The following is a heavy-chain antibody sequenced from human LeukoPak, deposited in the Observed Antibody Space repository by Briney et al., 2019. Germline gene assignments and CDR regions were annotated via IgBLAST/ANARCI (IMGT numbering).Heavy chain of an antibody. V-gene: IGHV4-38-2*01. CDR3: ARGGQWLPFDY. CDR1: SYSITANHY. CDR2: IYHSGIT. Sequence: SETLSLTCDASSYSITANHYWGWIRQPPGQGLECTGNIYHSGITYYNPSLKSRVTMSVDTSKNQFSLKLSSVTAADTAVYYCARGGQWLPFDYWGQGTLVSVSS. J-gene: IGHJ4*02. D-gene: IGHD6-19*01.